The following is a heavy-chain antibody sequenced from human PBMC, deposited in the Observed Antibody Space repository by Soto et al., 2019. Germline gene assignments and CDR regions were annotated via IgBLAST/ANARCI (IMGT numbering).Heavy chain of an antibody. CDR3: ARSCRCFRWTSYYCYGLAV. J-gene: IGHJ6*02. CDR2: IKQDGSEK. CDR1: GFTFSSYW. Sequence: GGSLRLSCAASGFTFSSYWMSWVRQAPGKEQEWVANIKQDGSEKYYVDSVKGRFTISRDNAKNSLYLQMNSLRAEDTAVYYCARSCRCFRWTSYYCYGLAVWGQGTTVTVSS. D-gene: IGHD3-16*01. V-gene: IGHV3-7*05.